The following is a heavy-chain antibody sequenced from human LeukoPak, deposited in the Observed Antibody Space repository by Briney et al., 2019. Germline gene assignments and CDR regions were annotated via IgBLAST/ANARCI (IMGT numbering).Heavy chain of an antibody. D-gene: IGHD1-14*01. V-gene: IGHV3-74*01. CDR2: INSDGSST. CDR1: GFAFSGYW. CDR3: AKDKGAVTGTFDY. Sequence: GGSLGLSCAASGFAFSGYWMHWVRQAPGKGLVWVSRINSDGSSTSYADSVKGRFTISRDNAKNTLYQQMNSLRAEDTAVYYCAKDKGAVTGTFDYWGQGTLVTVSS. J-gene: IGHJ4*02.